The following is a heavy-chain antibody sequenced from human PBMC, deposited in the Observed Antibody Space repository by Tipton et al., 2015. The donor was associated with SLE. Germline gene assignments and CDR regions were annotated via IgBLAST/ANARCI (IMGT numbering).Heavy chain of an antibody. CDR2: IYHSGST. J-gene: IGHJ4*02. CDR1: GYSLSSGYY. Sequence: TLSLTCAVSGYSLSSGYYWGWIRQPPGKGLEWIGSIYHSGSTYYNPSLKSRVTISVDTSKNQFSLKLSSVTAADTAVYYCARSVGRWYWGQGTLVTVSS. V-gene: IGHV4-38-2*01. D-gene: IGHD4-23*01. CDR3: ARSVGRWY.